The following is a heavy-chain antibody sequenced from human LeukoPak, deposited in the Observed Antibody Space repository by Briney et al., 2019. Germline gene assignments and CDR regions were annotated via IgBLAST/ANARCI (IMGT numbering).Heavy chain of an antibody. CDR1: GGSISSYY. CDR2: IYYSGGT. CDR3: ARVPGGWFDP. Sequence: PSETLSLTCTVSGGSISSYYWSWIRQPPGKGLEWIGYIYYSGGTNYNPSLKSRVTISVDTSKNQFSLKLSSVTAADTAVYYCARVPGGWFDPWGQGTLVTVSS. V-gene: IGHV4-59*01. J-gene: IGHJ5*02. D-gene: IGHD1-26*01.